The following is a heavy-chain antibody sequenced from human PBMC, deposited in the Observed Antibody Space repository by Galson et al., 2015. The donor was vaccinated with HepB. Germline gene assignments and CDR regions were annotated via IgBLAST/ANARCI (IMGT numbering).Heavy chain of an antibody. J-gene: IGHJ4*02. D-gene: IGHD2-21*02. CDR1: GLTFSFSG. Sequence: SLRLSCAASGLTFSFSGMHWVRRAPGKGLEWVSSIRNDGNHRQYIDSVKGRFTISRDNSKNTLYLQMNNLRVEDTAMYYCAIGSCAGDCHILDFWGQGTLVTVSS. CDR2: IRNDGNHR. V-gene: IGHV3-30*02. CDR3: AIGSCAGDCHILDF.